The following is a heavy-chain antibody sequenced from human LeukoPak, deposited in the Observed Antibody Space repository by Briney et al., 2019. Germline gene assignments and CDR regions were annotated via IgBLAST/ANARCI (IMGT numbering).Heavy chain of an antibody. CDR2: ISSSGSTI. CDR1: GFTFSSYE. V-gene: IGHV3-48*03. J-gene: IGHJ4*02. D-gene: IGHD1-26*01. CDR3: ARVASGSYYVLDY. Sequence: PGGSLRLSCAASGFTFSSYEMNWVRQAPGKGLEWVSYISSSGSTIYYADSVKGRLTISRDNAKNSLYLQMSSLRAEDTAVYYCARVASGSYYVLDYWGRGTLVTVSS.